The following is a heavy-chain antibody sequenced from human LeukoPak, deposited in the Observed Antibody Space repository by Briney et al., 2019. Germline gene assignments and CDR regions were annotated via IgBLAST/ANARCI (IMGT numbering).Heavy chain of an antibody. CDR1: GFTFSTYS. Sequence: PGGSLRLSCAASGFTFSTYSMNWVRQAPGKGLEWVSYISSSSSTIYYADSVKGRFTISGDNAQNSLYVQMNSLRAEDTAVYYCARSVTTEFGHYGMDVWGQGTTVTVSS. CDR2: ISSSSSTI. D-gene: IGHD4-11*01. J-gene: IGHJ6*02. CDR3: ARSVTTEFGHYGMDV. V-gene: IGHV3-48*01.